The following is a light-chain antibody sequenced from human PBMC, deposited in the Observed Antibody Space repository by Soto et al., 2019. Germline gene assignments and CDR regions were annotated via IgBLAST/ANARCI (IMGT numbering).Light chain of an antibody. CDR2: DVS. J-gene: IGLJ2*01. V-gene: IGLV2-11*01. CDR1: SSDVGGYNY. Sequence: QSALTQPRSVSGSPGQSVTISCTGTSSDVGGYNYVSWYQHHPGKAPKLMIYDVSKRPSGVPDRFSGSKSGNTASLTISGLQAEDEADYYCCSYAGSYTFVFGGVTKLTV. CDR3: CSYAGSYTFV.